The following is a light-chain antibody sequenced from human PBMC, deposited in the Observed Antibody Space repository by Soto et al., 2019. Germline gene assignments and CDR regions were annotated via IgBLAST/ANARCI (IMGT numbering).Light chain of an antibody. CDR1: QSISSY. J-gene: IGKJ4*01. CDR2: AAS. CDR3: QQSYSTLLT. V-gene: IGKV1-39*01. Sequence: DIQMTQSPSSLSESVGDRVTITCRASQSISSYLNWYQQKPGKAPKLLIYAASSLQSGVPSRFSGSGSGTDFTLTISSLQPEDFATYYCQQSYSTLLTFGGGTNVEIK.